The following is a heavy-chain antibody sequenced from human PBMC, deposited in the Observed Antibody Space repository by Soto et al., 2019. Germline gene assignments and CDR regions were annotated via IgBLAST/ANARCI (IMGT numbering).Heavy chain of an antibody. D-gene: IGHD6-6*01. V-gene: IGHV5-51*06. CDR1: GYSFSSHW. CDR2: IYPGDSNI. CDR3: ARNLDEYSRASGFDY. Sequence: ESLKISCQVSGYSFSSHWIVWVRQMPGKGLEWMGIIYPGDSNIRYSPSFEGQIDMSADRSINTAYLRLSSLKASDTATYYCARNLDEYSRASGFDYWGQGTLVTVSS. J-gene: IGHJ4*02.